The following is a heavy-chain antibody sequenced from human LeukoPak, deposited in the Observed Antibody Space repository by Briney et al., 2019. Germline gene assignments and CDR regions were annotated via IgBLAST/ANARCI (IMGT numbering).Heavy chain of an antibody. V-gene: IGHV6-1*01. CDR1: GDSVSSNSAA. CDR3: ARDRVLLWFGELAHDAFDI. CDR2: TYYRSKWYN. J-gene: IGHJ3*02. D-gene: IGHD3-10*01. Sequence: SQTLSLTCATSGDSVSSNSAAWNWIRQSPSRGLEWLGRTYYRSKWYNDYAVSVKSRITINPDTSKNQFSLQLNSVTPEDTAVYYCARDRVLLWFGELAHDAFDIWGQGTMVTVSS.